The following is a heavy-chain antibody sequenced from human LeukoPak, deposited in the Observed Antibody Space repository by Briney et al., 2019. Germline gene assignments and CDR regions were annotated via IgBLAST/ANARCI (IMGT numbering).Heavy chain of an antibody. V-gene: IGHV2-70*11. D-gene: IGHD2-15*01. J-gene: IGHJ4*02. CDR2: IDWDDDK. Sequence: SGPALVKPTQTLTLTCTFSGFSLSTNGMCVSWIRQPPGKALEWLARIDWDDDKYYSASLKTRLTISRDTSKNQVVLTMTNMDPVDTARYYCARRYCSGGRCYSEYDYFDYWGQGTLVTDSS. CDR1: GFSLSTNGMC. CDR3: ARRYCSGGRCYSEYDYFDY.